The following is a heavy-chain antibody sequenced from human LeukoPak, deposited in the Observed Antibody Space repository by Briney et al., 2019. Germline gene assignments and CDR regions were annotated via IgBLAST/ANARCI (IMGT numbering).Heavy chain of an antibody. J-gene: IGHJ4*02. CDR2: VGGSGVKT. Sequence: GGSLRLSCAASGFTFSNYAIHWVRQAPGKGLEWVSIVGGSGVKTYYADSVKGRFTISRDNSKNTVYLQMNSLRAEDTAVYYCAKDSSGYSYFDYWGQGTLVTVSS. D-gene: IGHD6-19*01. CDR3: AKDSSGYSYFDY. CDR1: GFTFSNYA. V-gene: IGHV3-23*01.